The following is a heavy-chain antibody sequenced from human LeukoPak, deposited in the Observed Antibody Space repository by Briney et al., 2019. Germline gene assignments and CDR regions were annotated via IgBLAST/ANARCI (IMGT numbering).Heavy chain of an antibody. Sequence: PGGSLRLSCAASGFTFNEYAMSWVRQAPGKGLEWVSGISGSGTSTYYADSVKGRFTVSRDNSKNTLYLQMNSLRPEDTAVYYCASSSAWYEYCWGQGTLVTVSS. CDR2: ISGSGTST. CDR3: ASSSAWYEYC. CDR1: GFTFNEYA. J-gene: IGHJ4*02. D-gene: IGHD6-19*01. V-gene: IGHV3-23*01.